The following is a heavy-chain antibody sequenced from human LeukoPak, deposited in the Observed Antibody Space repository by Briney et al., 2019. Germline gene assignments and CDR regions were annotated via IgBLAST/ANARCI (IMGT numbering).Heavy chain of an antibody. J-gene: IGHJ4*02. CDR1: GGSIRSSNW. CDR3: ARGIVATTYYFDY. D-gene: IGHD5-12*01. V-gene: IGHV4-4*02. CDR2: IYHSGST. Sequence: SGTLSLTCAISGGSIRSSNWWSWVRQPPGKGLEWIGEIYHSGSTNYNPSLESRITISVDKSKNQFSLQLSSVTAADTAVYYCARGIVATTYYFDYWGQGTLVTVSS.